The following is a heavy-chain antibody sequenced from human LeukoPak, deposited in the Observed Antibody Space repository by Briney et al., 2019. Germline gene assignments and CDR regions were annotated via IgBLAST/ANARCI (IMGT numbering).Heavy chain of an antibody. D-gene: IGHD5-18*01. V-gene: IGHV1-69*13. J-gene: IGHJ3*02. Sequence: GASVKVSCKASGYTFTSYGISWVRLAPGQGLEWMGGIIPIFGTANYAQKFQGRVTITADESTSTAYMELSSLRSEDTAVYYCARPHTAMVRTYAFDIWGQGTMVTVSS. CDR2: IIPIFGTA. CDR1: GYTFTSYG. CDR3: ARPHTAMVRTYAFDI.